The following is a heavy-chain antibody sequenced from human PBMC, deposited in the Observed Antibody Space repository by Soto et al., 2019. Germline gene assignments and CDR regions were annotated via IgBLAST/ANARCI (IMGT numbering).Heavy chain of an antibody. CDR2: FDPEDGET. J-gene: IGHJ4*02. V-gene: IGHV1-24*01. CDR1: GYTLTELS. CDR3: ATDSSGWFDY. Sequence: ASVKFYCKVSGYTLTELSMHWVRQAPGKGLEWMGGFDPEDGETIYAQKFQGRVTMAEDTSTDTAYMELSSLRSEDTAVYYCATDSSGWFDYWGQGTLVTVSS. D-gene: IGHD6-19*01.